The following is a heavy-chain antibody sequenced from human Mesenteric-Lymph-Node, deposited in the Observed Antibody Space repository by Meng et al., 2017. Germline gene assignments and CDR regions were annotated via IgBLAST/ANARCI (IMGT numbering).Heavy chain of an antibody. Sequence: LLRQWGPGLFSPSATLSLTCSVYGRSFSGYYWRWILQPPGKGLEWIWEINHSGSTKYKPSLKSPVTISVDTSKNQFSLKLTSVTAADTAVYYCARGRYGRRNYFDYWGQGTLVTVSS. CDR3: ARGRYGRRNYFDY. V-gene: IGHV4-34*01. J-gene: IGHJ4*02. CDR1: GRSFSGYY. CDR2: INHSGST. D-gene: IGHD5-18*01.